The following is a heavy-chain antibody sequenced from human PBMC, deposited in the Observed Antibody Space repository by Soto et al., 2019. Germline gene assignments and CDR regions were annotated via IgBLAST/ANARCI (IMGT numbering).Heavy chain of an antibody. CDR1: GGSMSSYR. D-gene: IGHD1-7*01. CDR3: GRESGETWDYEAS. J-gene: IGHJ5*01. CDR2: LNTYGNT. V-gene: IGHV4-4*07. Sequence: SETLSRTCTVSGGSMSSYRWSWIRQPAGKGLEWIGRLNTYGNTHYNPSLKSRVTVSVDTSRNQFFLTLRSVTAADSAVYHCGRESGETWDYEASWGHGTPVTVSS.